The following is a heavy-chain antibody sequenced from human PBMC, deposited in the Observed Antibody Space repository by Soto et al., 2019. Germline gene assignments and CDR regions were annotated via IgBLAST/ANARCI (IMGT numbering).Heavy chain of an antibody. J-gene: IGHJ6*02. CDR3: ATDRVGATWSRYYYYGMDV. CDR2: FDPEDGET. D-gene: IGHD1-26*01. CDR1: GYTLTELS. Sequence: ASVKVSCKVSGYTLTELSMHWVRQAPGKGLEWMGGFDPEDGETIYTQKFQGRVTMTEDTSTDTAYMELSSLRSEDTAVYYCATDRVGATWSRYYYYGMDVWGQGTTVTVSS. V-gene: IGHV1-24*01.